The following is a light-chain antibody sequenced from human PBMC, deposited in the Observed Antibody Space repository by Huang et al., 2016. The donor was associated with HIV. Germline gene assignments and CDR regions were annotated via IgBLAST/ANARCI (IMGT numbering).Light chain of an antibody. Sequence: IQVTQFPSSLSASVGDRVTITCRASQSISTYLNRYQQKPGKAPKFLIFAASNLQSGVSSRFSGSGSGTDFTLTINSLQPEDFATYYCQQSYSAPYSFGQGTKVEIK. CDR1: QSISTY. V-gene: IGKV1-39*01. J-gene: IGKJ2*01. CDR3: QQSYSAPYS. CDR2: AAS.